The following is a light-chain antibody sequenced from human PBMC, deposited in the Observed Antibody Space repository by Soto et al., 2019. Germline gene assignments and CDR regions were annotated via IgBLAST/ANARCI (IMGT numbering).Light chain of an antibody. V-gene: IGLV2-11*01. CDR1: SSDIGSYNF. CDR3: CSYAGSYTYV. J-gene: IGLJ1*01. CDR2: EAT. Sequence: QSALTQPASVSGSPGQSITISCTGTSSDIGSYNFVSWYQQRPGRAPKLMIFEATKRPSGVPDRFSGSKSGNTASLTISGLQAEDEADYYCCSYAGSYTYVFGTGTKLTVL.